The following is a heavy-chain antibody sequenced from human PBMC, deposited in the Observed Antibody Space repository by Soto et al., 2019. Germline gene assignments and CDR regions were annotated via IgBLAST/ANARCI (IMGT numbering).Heavy chain of an antibody. V-gene: IGHV3-30-3*01. CDR2: ISYDGSNK. J-gene: IGHJ6*02. CDR1: GFTFSSYA. D-gene: IGHD2-2*01. Sequence: GSLRLSCAASGFTFSSYAMHWVRQAPGKGLEWVAVISYDGSNKYYADSVKGRFTISRDNSKNTLYLQMNSLRAEDTAVYYCAREFSSTSYYYYYGMDVWGQGTTVTVSS. CDR3: AREFSSTSYYYYYGMDV.